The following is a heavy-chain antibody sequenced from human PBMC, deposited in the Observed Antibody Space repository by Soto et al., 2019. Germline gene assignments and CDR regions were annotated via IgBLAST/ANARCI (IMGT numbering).Heavy chain of an antibody. CDR1: GGTFSSYA. V-gene: IGHV1-69*13. D-gene: IGHD5-18*01. Sequence: SVKVSCKASGGTFSSYAISWVRQAPGQGLEWMGGIIPTFGTANYAQKFQGRVTITADESTSTAYMELSSLRSEDTAVYYCARGAMVRGVYDYWGQGTLVTVSS. CDR3: ARGAMVRGVYDY. J-gene: IGHJ4*02. CDR2: IIPTFGTA.